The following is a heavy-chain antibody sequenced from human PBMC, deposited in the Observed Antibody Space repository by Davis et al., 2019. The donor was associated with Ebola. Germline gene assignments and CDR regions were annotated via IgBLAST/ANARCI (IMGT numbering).Heavy chain of an antibody. Sequence: ASVKVSCKASGYTFTSYAMHWVRQAPGQRLEWMGWISAYNGNTNYAQNVQDRVTMTTDTSTSIAYMELRSLRSDDTAVYYCARDLGKTLADHADYWGQGTLVTVSS. D-gene: IGHD6-19*01. J-gene: IGHJ4*02. V-gene: IGHV1-18*01. CDR2: ISAYNGNT. CDR1: GYTFTSYA. CDR3: ARDLGKTLADHADY.